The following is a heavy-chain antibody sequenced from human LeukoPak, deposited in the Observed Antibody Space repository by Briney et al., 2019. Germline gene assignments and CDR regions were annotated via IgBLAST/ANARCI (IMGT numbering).Heavy chain of an antibody. D-gene: IGHD3-10*01. J-gene: IGHJ4*02. CDR1: GASISPYY. Sequence: SETLSLTCTVSGASISPYYWTWIRQPAGKGLEWIGHIYTSGSTNYNPSLKSRVTMSLDTSKSQLSLKLNSVTAADTAVYCAKEGMTRGVIDYWGQGVLVTVSS. CDR2: IYTSGST. V-gene: IGHV4-4*07. CDR3: AKEGMTRGVIDY.